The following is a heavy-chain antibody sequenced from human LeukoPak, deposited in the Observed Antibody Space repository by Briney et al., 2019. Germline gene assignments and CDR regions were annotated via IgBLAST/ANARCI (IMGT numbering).Heavy chain of an antibody. D-gene: IGHD3-3*01. Sequence: GASVKVSCKASGYTFTSYGISWVRQAPGQGLEWMGWISAYNGNTNYAQKLQGRVTMTTDTSKSTAYMELRSLRSDDTAVYYCARANNLHYDFWSGYYYWGQGTLVTVSS. V-gene: IGHV1-18*01. CDR3: ARANNLHYDFWSGYYY. CDR1: GYTFTSYG. CDR2: ISAYNGNT. J-gene: IGHJ4*02.